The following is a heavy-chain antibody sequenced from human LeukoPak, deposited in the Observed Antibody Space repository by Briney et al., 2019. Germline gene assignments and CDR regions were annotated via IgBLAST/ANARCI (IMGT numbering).Heavy chain of an antibody. Sequence: GGSLRLSCAASGFTFSGYDMSWVRQAPGRGLEWVSYTSSSSSTIYYADSVKSRFTISRDNSKNTLYLQMNSLRAEDTAVYYCAKDLIVLMVYAIPGDAFDIWGQGTMVTVSS. CDR1: GFTFSGYD. D-gene: IGHD2-8*01. J-gene: IGHJ3*02. CDR3: AKDLIVLMVYAIPGDAFDI. CDR2: TSSSSSTI. V-gene: IGHV3-48*01.